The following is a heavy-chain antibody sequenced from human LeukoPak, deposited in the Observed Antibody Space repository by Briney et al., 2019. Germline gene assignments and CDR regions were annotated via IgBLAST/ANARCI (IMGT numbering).Heavy chain of an antibody. CDR1: GFTFSSYW. V-gene: IGHV3-21*01. Sequence: PGGSLRLSCAASGFTFSSYWMSWVRQAPGKGLEWVSFITGNSNYIYYADSVKGRFTISRDNAKNSLYLQMNSLRVEDTAVYYCARDRVSGSGSIDYWGQGTLVTVSS. D-gene: IGHD3-10*01. CDR2: ITGNSNYI. CDR3: ARDRVSGSGSIDY. J-gene: IGHJ4*02.